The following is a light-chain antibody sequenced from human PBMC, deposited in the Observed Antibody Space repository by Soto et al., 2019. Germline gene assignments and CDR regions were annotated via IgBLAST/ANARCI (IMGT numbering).Light chain of an antibody. V-gene: IGKV1-5*03. CDR2: KAS. Sequence: DIQMTQSPSTLSASVGDRVAITCRASQSINNLLVWYQQKLGKAPKLLIYKASRLESGVPSRFSGSGSGTEFTLTISSLQPDDFATYYCQQYYSYPWTFGQGTKVEIK. CDR1: QSINNL. J-gene: IGKJ1*01. CDR3: QQYYSYPWT.